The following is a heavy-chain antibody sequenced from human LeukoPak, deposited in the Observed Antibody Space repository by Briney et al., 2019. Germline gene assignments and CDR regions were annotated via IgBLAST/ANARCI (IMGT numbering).Heavy chain of an antibody. CDR2: ISYDGSNK. CDR1: GFTFSSYA. CDR3: ARDLTVGSTTDYFDY. Sequence: GGSLRLSCAASGFTFSSYAMHWVRQAPGKGLEWVAVISYDGSNKYYADSVKGRFTTSRDNSKNTLYLEMNSLRAEDTAVYYCARDLTVGSTTDYFDYWGQGTLVTVSS. V-gene: IGHV3-30*04. D-gene: IGHD1-26*01. J-gene: IGHJ4*02.